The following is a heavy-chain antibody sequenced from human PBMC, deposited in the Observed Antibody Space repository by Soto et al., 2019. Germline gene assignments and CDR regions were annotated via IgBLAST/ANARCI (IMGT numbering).Heavy chain of an antibody. CDR1: GFTFSSYE. CDR3: ARGSQYYDILTGYDLAAFDI. Sequence: GGSLRLSCAASGFTFSSYEMNWVRQAPGKGLEWVSYISSSGSTIYYADSVKGRFTISRDNAKNSLYLQMNSLRAEDTAVYYCARGSQYYDILTGYDLAAFDIWGQGTMVTVSS. J-gene: IGHJ3*02. CDR2: ISSSGSTI. V-gene: IGHV3-48*03. D-gene: IGHD3-9*01.